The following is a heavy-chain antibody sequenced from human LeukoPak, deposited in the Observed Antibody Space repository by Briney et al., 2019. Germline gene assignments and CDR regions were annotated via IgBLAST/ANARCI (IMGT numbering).Heavy chain of an antibody. Sequence: GSLRLSCAASGFTFSSYAMSWVRQAPGKGLEWVSAISGSGGSTYYADSVKGRFTISRDNSKNTLYLQMNSLRAEDTAVYYCAKVYLTYYDFWSGYSRAEYFQHWGQGTLVTVSS. CDR2: ISGSGGST. D-gene: IGHD3-3*01. CDR1: GFTFSSYA. CDR3: AKVYLTYYDFWSGYSRAEYFQH. V-gene: IGHV3-23*01. J-gene: IGHJ1*01.